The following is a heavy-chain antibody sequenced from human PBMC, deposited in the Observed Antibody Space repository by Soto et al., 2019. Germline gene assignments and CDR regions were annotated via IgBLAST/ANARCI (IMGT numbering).Heavy chain of an antibody. CDR1: GYTFTAYY. CDR2: INPKFGDT. D-gene: IGHD3-10*01. Sequence: QVQLVQSGAEVMEPGDSVRVSCEASGYTFTAYYIHWVRQVPGQGLERMGWINPKFGDTTYAQDFQGRVTMTRDMSISTVYMELSRLTSDDTAIYYCARNMDYYYGPGSGNGHGVWGQGTTVTVFS. J-gene: IGHJ6*02. V-gene: IGHV1-2*02. CDR3: ARNMDYYYGPGSGNGHGV.